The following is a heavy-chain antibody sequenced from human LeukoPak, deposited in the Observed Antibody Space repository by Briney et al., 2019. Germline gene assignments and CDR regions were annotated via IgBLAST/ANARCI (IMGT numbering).Heavy chain of an antibody. CDR1: GFTFIDYW. J-gene: IGHJ1*01. V-gene: IGHV3-74*01. CDR2: INTDGSFT. CDR3: ARETKVGGALQY. D-gene: IGHD1-26*01. Sequence: RGSLRLSCAASGFTFIDYWMHWVRQAPGKGLVWVSRINTDGSFTRYADSVQGRFTISRDTAKNTLFLQMNSLRAEDTAVYYCARETKVGGALQYWGQGILVTVSS.